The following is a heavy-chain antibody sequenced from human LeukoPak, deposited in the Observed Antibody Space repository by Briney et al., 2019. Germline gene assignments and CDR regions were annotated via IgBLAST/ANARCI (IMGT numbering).Heavy chain of an antibody. CDR2: IYHSGST. V-gene: IGHV4-38-2*02. Sequence: SETLSLTCTVSGYSISSGYYWGWIRQPPGKGLEWIGSIYHSGSTYYNPSLKSRVTISVDTSKNQFSLKLSSVTAADTAVYYCAEAAAGYNWFDPWGQGTLVTVSS. J-gene: IGHJ5*02. D-gene: IGHD6-13*01. CDR3: AEAAAGYNWFDP. CDR1: GYSISSGYY.